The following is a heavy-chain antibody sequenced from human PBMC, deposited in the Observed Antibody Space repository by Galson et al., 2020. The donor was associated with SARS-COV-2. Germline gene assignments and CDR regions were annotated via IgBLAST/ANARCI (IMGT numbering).Heavy chain of an antibody. D-gene: IGHD5-12*01. Sequence: ASVKVSCKASGYTFTSHGISWVRQAPGQGLEWMGWISAYNGNTNYAQKLQGRVTMTTDTSTSTAYMELRSLRSDDTAVYYCARERGGVGYCGYDLVHYYYYGMDVWGQGTTVTVSS. CDR2: ISAYNGNT. J-gene: IGHJ6*02. V-gene: IGHV1-18*01. CDR1: GYTFTSHG. CDR3: ARERGGVGYCGYDLVHYYYYGMDV.